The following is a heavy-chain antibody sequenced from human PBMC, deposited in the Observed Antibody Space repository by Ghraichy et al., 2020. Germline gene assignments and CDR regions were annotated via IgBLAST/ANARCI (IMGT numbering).Heavy chain of an antibody. CDR3: ARARKYSSSQRGFDY. J-gene: IGHJ4*02. V-gene: IGHV3-53*01. CDR2: IYSGGST. CDR1: GFTVSSNY. Sequence: GESLNISCAASGFTVSSNYMSWVRQAPGKGLEWVSVIYSGGSTYYADSVKGRFTISRDNSKNTLYLQMNSLRAEDTAVYYCARARKYSSSQRGFDYWGQGTLVTVSS. D-gene: IGHD6-6*01.